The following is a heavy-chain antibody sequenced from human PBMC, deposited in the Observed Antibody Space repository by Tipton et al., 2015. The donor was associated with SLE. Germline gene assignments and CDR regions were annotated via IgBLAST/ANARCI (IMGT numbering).Heavy chain of an antibody. D-gene: IGHD3-22*01. Sequence: TLSLTCAVYGGSFSGYYWSWIRQPPGKGLEWIGYIYYSGSTNYNPSLKSRVTISVDTSKNQFSLKLSSVTAADTAVYYCARDGHYYDTGALGWFAPGGQGTLVTVSS. CDR1: GGSFSGYY. J-gene: IGHJ5*02. CDR3: ARDGHYYDTGALGWFAP. V-gene: IGHV4-34*01. CDR2: IYYSGST.